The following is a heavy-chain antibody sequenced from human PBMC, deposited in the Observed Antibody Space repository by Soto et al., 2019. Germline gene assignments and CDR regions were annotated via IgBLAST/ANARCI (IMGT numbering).Heavy chain of an antibody. Sequence: GGSLRLSCAASGFTFSSYGMHWVRQAPGKGLEWVAVIWYDGSNKYYADSVKGRFTISRDNSKNTLYLQMNSLRAEDTAVYYCARGYGSILTGYYYFDYWGQGTLVTVSS. V-gene: IGHV3-33*01. CDR3: ARGYGSILTGYYYFDY. CDR2: IWYDGSNK. D-gene: IGHD3-9*01. CDR1: GFTFSSYG. J-gene: IGHJ4*02.